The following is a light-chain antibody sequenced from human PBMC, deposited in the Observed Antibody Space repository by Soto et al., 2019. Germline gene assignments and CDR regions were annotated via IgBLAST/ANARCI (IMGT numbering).Light chain of an antibody. CDR2: DAS. CDR3: HQRSNWPLT. V-gene: IGKV3-11*01. Sequence: EIVLTQSPATLSLSPGERATLTCRASQSVSSYLAWSQQKPGQAPRRLIYDASNRATGVPARFSGSGSGTDFTLTISSLEPEDFAVYYCHQRSNWPLTFGPGTKVDVK. J-gene: IGKJ3*01. CDR1: QSVSSY.